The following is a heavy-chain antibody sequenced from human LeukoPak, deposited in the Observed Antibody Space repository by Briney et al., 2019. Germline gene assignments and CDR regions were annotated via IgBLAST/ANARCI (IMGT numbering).Heavy chain of an antibody. CDR3: AKDLGVGCSSTSCYSGHYYGMDV. V-gene: IGHV3-74*01. D-gene: IGHD2-2*01. J-gene: IGHJ6*02. Sequence: PGGSLRLSCAASGFTFSSYWMHWVRQAPGEGLVWVSRINSDGSSTSYADSVKGRFTISRDNAKNTLYLQMNSLRAEDTAVYYCAKDLGVGCSSTSCYSGHYYGMDVWGQGTTVTVSS. CDR2: INSDGSST. CDR1: GFTFSSYW.